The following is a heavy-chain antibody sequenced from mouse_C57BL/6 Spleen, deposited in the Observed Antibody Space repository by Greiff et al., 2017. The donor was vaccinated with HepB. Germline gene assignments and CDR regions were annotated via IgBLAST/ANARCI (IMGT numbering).Heavy chain of an antibody. CDR1: GYTFTSYW. J-gene: IGHJ2*01. Sequence: VKLQQPGAELVRPGSSVKLSCKASGYTFTSYWMDWVKQRPGQGLEWIGNIYPSDSETHYNQKFKDKATLTVDKSSSTAYMQLSSLTSEDAAVYYCAREDYYGSSYGIGYWGQGTTLTVSS. V-gene: IGHV1-61*01. CDR3: AREDYYGSSYGIGY. CDR2: IYPSDSET. D-gene: IGHD1-1*01.